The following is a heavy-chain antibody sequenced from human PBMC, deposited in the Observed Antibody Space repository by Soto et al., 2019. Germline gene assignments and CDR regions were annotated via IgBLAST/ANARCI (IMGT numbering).Heavy chain of an antibody. CDR1: GYTFTQYG. V-gene: IGHV1-18*01. CDR2: VSGSRDNP. D-gene: IGHD2-2*02. CDR3: GRDGHLQYLGDPGGAIDY. J-gene: IGHJ4*02. Sequence: QIQLIQSGPEGKRPGASVKVSCRSSGYTFTQYGMSWVRQAPGQGLEWMGWVSGSRDNPTYVDTVRGRDTMTTDPSAGTAYLELRSLRPDDTAVDYGGRDGHLQYLGDPGGAIDYWGQGTLVSVSS.